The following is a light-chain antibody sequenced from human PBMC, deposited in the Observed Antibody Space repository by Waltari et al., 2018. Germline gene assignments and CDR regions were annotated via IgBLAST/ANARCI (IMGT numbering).Light chain of an antibody. Sequence: DIQLTQSPSSVSASVGYRATITCRASQGISSWLAWYQQKPGKAPNLLIYAATTLQSGVPSRFSGSGSGTDFTLTISSLQAEDFATYYCQQANSFPWTFGQGTKVEIK. J-gene: IGKJ1*01. CDR2: AAT. CDR3: QQANSFPWT. V-gene: IGKV1-12*01. CDR1: QGISSW.